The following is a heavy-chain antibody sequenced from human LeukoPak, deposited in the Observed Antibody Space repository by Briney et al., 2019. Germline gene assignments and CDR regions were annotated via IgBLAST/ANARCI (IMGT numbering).Heavy chain of an antibody. D-gene: IGHD6-19*01. CDR2: IWYDGNNK. CDR1: GFTFDDYG. V-gene: IGHV3-33*06. Sequence: GGSLRLSCAASGFTFDDYGMSWVRQAPGKGLEWVAVIWYDGNNKYYADSVKGRFTISRDNSKNTLYLQMNSLRAEDTAVYYCAKGLYSSGWYYFDSWGQGTLVTVSS. CDR3: AKGLYSSGWYYFDS. J-gene: IGHJ4*02.